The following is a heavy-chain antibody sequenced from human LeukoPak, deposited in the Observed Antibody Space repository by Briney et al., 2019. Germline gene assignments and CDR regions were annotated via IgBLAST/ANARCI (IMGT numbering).Heavy chain of an antibody. V-gene: IGHV1-8*01. CDR2: MNPNSGNT. CDR3: ARGQGSSGPRGFDY. J-gene: IGHJ4*02. CDR1: GYTFTSYD. D-gene: IGHD6-19*01. Sequence: ASVKVSCKASGYTFTSYDINWVRQATGQGLEWMGWMNPNSGNTGYAQKFQGRVIMTRNTSISTAYMELSSLRSEDTAVYYCARGQGSSGPRGFDYWGQGTLVTVSS.